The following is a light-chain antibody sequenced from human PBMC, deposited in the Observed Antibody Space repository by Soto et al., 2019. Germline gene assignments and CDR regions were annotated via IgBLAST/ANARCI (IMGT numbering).Light chain of an antibody. J-gene: IGKJ4*01. Sequence: DIQMTQSPSSVSASVGDIITVTCRASQTLNNYLTWFQQKPGKAPKVLIYAASTLQSGVPSRFSGSGSGAEFTLTISSLQPEDFATYYCQQSFSPLLTFGGGTKVDIK. CDR1: QTLNNY. CDR3: QQSFSPLLT. CDR2: AAS. V-gene: IGKV1-39*01.